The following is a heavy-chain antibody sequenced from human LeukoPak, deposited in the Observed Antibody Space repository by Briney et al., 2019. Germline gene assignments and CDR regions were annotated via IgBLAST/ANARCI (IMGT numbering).Heavy chain of an antibody. CDR3: ARDGSGSYYPNYFDY. V-gene: IGHV3-20*04. CDR2: INWNGGST. CDR1: GFTFDDYG. J-gene: IGHJ4*02. D-gene: IGHD1-26*01. Sequence: PGGSLRLSCAASGFTFDDYGMSWVRQAPGKGLEWVSGINWNGGSTGYADSVKGRFTISRDNAKNSLYLQMNSLRAEDTALYYCARDGSGSYYPNYFDYWGQGTLVTVSS.